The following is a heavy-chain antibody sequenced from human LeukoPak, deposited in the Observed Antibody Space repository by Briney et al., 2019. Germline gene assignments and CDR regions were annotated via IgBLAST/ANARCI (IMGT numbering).Heavy chain of an antibody. V-gene: IGHV4-30-4*01. CDR2: MYYSGST. D-gene: IGHD3-22*01. CDR3: ARPYYYDSRIDP. J-gene: IGHJ5*02. CDR1: GGSISSGDYY. Sequence: KPSQTLSLTCTVSGGSISSGDYYWSWIRQPPGKGLEWVGYMYYSGSTYYNPSLKSQVTISVDTSKNQFSLKLSSVTAADTAVYYCARPYYYDSRIDPWGQGTLVTVSS.